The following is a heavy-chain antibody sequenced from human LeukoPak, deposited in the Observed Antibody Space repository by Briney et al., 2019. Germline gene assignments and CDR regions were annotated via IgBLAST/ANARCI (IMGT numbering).Heavy chain of an antibody. CDR1: GFAFSDYG. CDR3: AKSTGYSSGWFDY. Sequence: GGSLRLSCAASGFAFSDYGMHWVRQAPGKGLEWVAVISYDGSNKYYADSVKGRFTISRDNSKNTGYLQMNSLRGDDTAVYYCAKSTGYSSGWFDYWGQGTLVTVSS. CDR2: ISYDGSNK. J-gene: IGHJ4*02. D-gene: IGHD6-19*01. V-gene: IGHV3-30*18.